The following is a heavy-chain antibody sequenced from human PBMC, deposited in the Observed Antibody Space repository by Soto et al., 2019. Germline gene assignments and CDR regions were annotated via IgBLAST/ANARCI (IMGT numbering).Heavy chain of an antibody. D-gene: IGHD1-1*01. CDR2: ISAHNGNT. Sequence: QVHLVQSGAEVKKPGASVKVSCKGSGYAFTTYGITWVRQAPGQGLEWMGWISAHNGNTNYAQKLQGRVTVTRDTSMSRAYTELRSLRSDATAVYYCARGRYGDYWGQGALVTVSS. V-gene: IGHV1-18*01. CDR1: GYAFTTYG. CDR3: ARGRYGDY. J-gene: IGHJ4*02.